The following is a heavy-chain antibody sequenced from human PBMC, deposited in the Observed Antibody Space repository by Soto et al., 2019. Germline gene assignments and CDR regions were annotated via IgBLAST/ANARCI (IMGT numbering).Heavy chain of an antibody. V-gene: IGHV1-69*13. Sequence: QVQLVQSGAEVKKPGASVKVSCKASGYTFTSYGISWVRQAPGQGLEWMGGIIPMFGRRNYAQKFQGRVTITADDSTSTAYMELRSLRSEDTAVYYCAREGGGRWLQFADYWGQGTLVTVSS. CDR3: AREGGGRWLQFADY. CDR1: GYTFTSYG. J-gene: IGHJ4*02. CDR2: IIPMFGRR. D-gene: IGHD5-12*01.